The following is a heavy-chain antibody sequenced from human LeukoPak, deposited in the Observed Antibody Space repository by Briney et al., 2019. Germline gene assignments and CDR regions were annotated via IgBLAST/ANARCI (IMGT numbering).Heavy chain of an antibody. CDR3: AKVESTYYYDSSGYYYPFDY. V-gene: IGHV3-23*01. J-gene: IGHJ4*02. D-gene: IGHD3-22*01. CDR1: GFTFSSYA. CDR2: ISGSGGST. Sequence: PGGSLRLSCAASGFTFSSYAMSWVRQAPGKGLEWVSAISGSGGSTYYADSVKGRFTISRDNSKNTLYLQMNSLRAEDTALYYCAKVESTYYYDSSGYYYPFDYWGQGTLVTVSS.